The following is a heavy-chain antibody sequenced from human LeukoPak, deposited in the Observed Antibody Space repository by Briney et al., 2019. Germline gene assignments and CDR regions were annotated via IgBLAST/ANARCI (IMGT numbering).Heavy chain of an antibody. CDR1: GGSISSYY. CDR3: ARHVRAKSRPFDY. J-gene: IGHJ4*02. CDR2: IYYSGST. Sequence: SETLSLTCTVSGGSISSYYWSWIRQPPGKGLEWIGYIYYSGSTNYNPSLKSRVTISVDTSKNQFSLKLSSVTAADTAVYYCARHVRAKSRPFDYWGQGTLVTVSS. V-gene: IGHV4-59*08.